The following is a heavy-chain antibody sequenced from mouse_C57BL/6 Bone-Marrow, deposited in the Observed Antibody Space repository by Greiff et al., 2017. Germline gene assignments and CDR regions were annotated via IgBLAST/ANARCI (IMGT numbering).Heavy chain of an antibody. CDR2: IYPRSGNT. CDR3: ARVRYHGASRY. CDR1: GYTFTSYG. J-gene: IGHJ2*01. D-gene: IGHD2-3*01. V-gene: IGHV1-81*01. Sequence: QVQLQQSGAELARPGASVKLSCKASGYTFTSYGISWVKQRTGQGLEWIGEIYPRSGNTYYNEKFKGKATLTADNSSSTAYMELRSLTSEDSEVCASARVRYHGASRYWGQGTTLTVSS.